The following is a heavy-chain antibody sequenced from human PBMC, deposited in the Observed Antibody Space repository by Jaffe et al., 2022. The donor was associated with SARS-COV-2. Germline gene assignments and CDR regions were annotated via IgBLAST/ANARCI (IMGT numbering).Heavy chain of an antibody. V-gene: IGHV3-23*01. J-gene: IGHJ6*02. CDR1: GFTFSSYA. D-gene: IGHD2-15*01. CDR3: AKEGGDCSGGSCYEYYYYGMDV. Sequence: EVQLLESGGGLVQPGGSLRLSCAASGFTFSSYAMSWVRQAPGKGLEWVSAISGSGGSTYYADSVKGRFTISRDNSKNTLYLQMNSLRAEDTAVYYCAKEGGDCSGGSCYEYYYYGMDVWGQGTTVTVSS. CDR2: ISGSGGST.